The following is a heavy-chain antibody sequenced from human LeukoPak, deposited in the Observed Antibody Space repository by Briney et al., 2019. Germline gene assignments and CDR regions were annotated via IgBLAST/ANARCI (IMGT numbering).Heavy chain of an antibody. V-gene: IGHV4-4*07. CDR2: IYASGST. D-gene: IGHD1-26*01. J-gene: IGHJ5*02. Sequence: SETLSLTCTVSGGSMSFYYWSWIRQPAGKGLEWIGRIYASGSTDYNPSLKSRLTMSVDTSKNQFSLKLTSVTAADTAVYYYAREGGSYNSFDPWGQGTLVTVSS. CDR3: AREGGSYNSFDP. CDR1: GGSMSFYY.